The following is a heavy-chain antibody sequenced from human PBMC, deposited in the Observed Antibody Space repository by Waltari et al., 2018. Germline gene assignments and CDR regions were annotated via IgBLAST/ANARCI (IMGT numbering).Heavy chain of an antibody. V-gene: IGHV3-74*01. CDR3: ARGADL. D-gene: IGHD3-3*01. J-gene: IGHJ4*02. Sequence: EVQLVESGGGLVQPGGSLRLSCASSGFTHSATWLHWVRQVPGKGLVWVSRISGDGSTINYADSVKGRFTISRDTAKNTLYLQMNSLRAEDTAVYYCARGADLRGQGILVTVSS. CDR1: GFTHSATW. CDR2: ISGDGSTI.